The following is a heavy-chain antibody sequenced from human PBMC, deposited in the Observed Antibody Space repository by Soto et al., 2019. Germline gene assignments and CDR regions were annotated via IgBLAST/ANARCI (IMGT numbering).Heavy chain of an antibody. CDR3: ERDTPTGTTLDWFDS. V-gene: IGHV3-21*01. D-gene: IGHD1-7*01. CDR1: GFSFSSDS. Sequence: GRLRLSGAASGFSFSSDSMGWVRQAPGKGLEWVSSISSSGSFMNYADSVKGRFTISRDNAKNSLYLQMSSLKDEDTAVYYCERDTPTGTTLDWFDSWGQGTLVTVSS. J-gene: IGHJ5*01. CDR2: ISSSGSFM.